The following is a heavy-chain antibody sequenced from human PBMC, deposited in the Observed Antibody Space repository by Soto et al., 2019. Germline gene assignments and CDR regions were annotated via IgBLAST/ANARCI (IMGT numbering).Heavy chain of an antibody. CDR3: ARETSYGGTFDY. J-gene: IGHJ4*02. V-gene: IGHV3-21*01. CDR1: GFTFSSYS. D-gene: IGHD4-17*01. Sequence: GGSLRLSCAASGFTFSSYSMNWVRQAPGKGLEWVSSISSSSSYIYYADSVKGRFTISRDNAKNSLYLQMNSLRAEDTAVYYCARETSYGGTFDYWGQGTLVTVSS. CDR2: ISSSSSYI.